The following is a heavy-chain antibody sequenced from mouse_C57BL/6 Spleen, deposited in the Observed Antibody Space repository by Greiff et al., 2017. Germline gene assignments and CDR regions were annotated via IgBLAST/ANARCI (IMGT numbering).Heavy chain of an antibody. CDR1: GYAFSSYW. D-gene: IGHD1-1*01. J-gene: IGHJ2*01. CDR3: ARLDYYGSSPFDY. V-gene: IGHV1-80*01. CDR2: IYPGDGDT. Sequence: QVQLQQSGAELVKPGASVKISCKASGYAFSSYWMNWVKQRPGKGLEWIGQIYPGDGDTNYNGKFKGKATLTADKSSSTAYMQLSSLTSEDSAVYFCARLDYYGSSPFDYWGQGTTLTVSS.